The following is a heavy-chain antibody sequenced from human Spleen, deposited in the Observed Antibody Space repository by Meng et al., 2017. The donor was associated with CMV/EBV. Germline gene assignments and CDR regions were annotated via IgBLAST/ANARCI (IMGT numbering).Heavy chain of an antibody. Sequence: GESLKISCAASGFTFSSYSMNWVRQAPGKGLEWVSYISSSSTIYYADSVKGRFTISRDNAKNSLYLQMNSLRAEDTAVYYCARGWARALPPIPNWLDPWGQGTLVTVSS. D-gene: IGHD2-15*01. CDR1: GFTFSSYS. V-gene: IGHV3-48*04. J-gene: IGHJ5*02. CDR3: ARGWARALPPIPNWLDP. CDR2: ISSSSTI.